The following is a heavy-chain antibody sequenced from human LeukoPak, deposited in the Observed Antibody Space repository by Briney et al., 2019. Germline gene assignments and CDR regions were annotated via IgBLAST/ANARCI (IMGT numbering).Heavy chain of an antibody. Sequence: GGSLRLSCAASGFTFSSYGMSWVRQAPGKGLEWVSVISGSGGSTYYADSVKGRFTISRANSNNKLSLQMNSLRAEDTDIYYCAKVSGQYCSVGSCYPDYWGQGTLVTVCS. CDR1: GFTFSSYG. D-gene: IGHD2-15*01. V-gene: IGHV3-23*01. J-gene: IGHJ4*02. CDR3: AKVSGQYCSVGSCYPDY. CDR2: ISGSGGST.